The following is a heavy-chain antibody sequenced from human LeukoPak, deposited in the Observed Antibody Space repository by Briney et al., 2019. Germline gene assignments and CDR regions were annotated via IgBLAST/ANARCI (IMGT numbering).Heavy chain of an antibody. CDR3: ARHFLRGGFDS. J-gene: IGHJ4*02. CDR1: GGSVSNYY. CDR2: IYETGHT. Sequence: SETLSLTCTVSGGSVSNYYWSWIRQPPGKGLEWIAYIYETGHTGYNPSLKTRVTISLDTSKNQFSLKLNSVTAADTAVYYCARHFLRGGFDSWGQGTLVAVPS. D-gene: IGHD5-12*01. V-gene: IGHV4-59*08.